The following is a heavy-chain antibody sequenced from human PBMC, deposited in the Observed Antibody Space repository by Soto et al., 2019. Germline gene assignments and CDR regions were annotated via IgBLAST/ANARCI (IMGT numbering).Heavy chain of an antibody. CDR2: IYYNGRT. CDR3: ARDGSGYDFWSGPYFLDY. D-gene: IGHD3-3*01. CDR1: GGSISTYY. V-gene: IGHV4-59*01. Sequence: NPSETLSLTCTVSGGSISTYYWSWIRQPPGKGLEWIGYIYYNGRTNYNPSLESRVTISLDTSKSQFSLKLSSVSAADTAVYYCARDGSGYDFWSGPYFLDYWGPGTLVTVSS. J-gene: IGHJ4*02.